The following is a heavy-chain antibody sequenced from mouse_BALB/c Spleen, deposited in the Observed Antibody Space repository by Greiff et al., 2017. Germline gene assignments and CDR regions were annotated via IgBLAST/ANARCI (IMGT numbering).Heavy chain of an antibody. V-gene: IGHV3-8*02. Sequence: EVQLQESGPSLVKPSQTLSLTCSVTGDSITSGYWNWVRKFPGNKLEYMGYISYSGSTYYNPSLKSRISITRDTSKNQYYLQLNSVTTEDTATYYWARYEEVRPRGLYYYAMDYWGQGTSVTVSS. CDR2: ISYSGST. D-gene: IGHD2-14*01. CDR1: GDSITSGY. J-gene: IGHJ4*01. CDR3: ARYEEVRPRGLYYYAMDY.